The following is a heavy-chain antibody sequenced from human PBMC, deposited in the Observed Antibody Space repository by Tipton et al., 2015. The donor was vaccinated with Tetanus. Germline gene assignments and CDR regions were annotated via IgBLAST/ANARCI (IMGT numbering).Heavy chain of an antibody. CDR2: SWYDGTDQ. CDR3: AREADCSGGSCFSGDFDN. D-gene: IGHD2-15*01. J-gene: IGHJ4*02. CDR1: GFIFSSYG. V-gene: IGHV3-33*01. Sequence: PRLSCAASGFIFSSYGIHWVRQAPGKGLEWVAVSWYDGTDQYYADSVKGRFTLSRDNSKNTLYLEMNSLRAEDTALYYCAREADCSGGSCFSGDFDNWGQGTQVTVSS.